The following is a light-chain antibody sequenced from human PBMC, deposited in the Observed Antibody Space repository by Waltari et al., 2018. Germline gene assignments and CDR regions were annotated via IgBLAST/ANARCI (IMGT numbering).Light chain of an antibody. J-gene: IGKJ1*01. Sequence: EIVLTQSPGTLSLSPGERATLSCRASQGVSSRFFAWYQQKPAQAPRLLIYATSIRATGISDRFSGSGSGTDFTLTISRLEAEDFAVYYCQQYAGSPRTFGQGTRVEIK. CDR2: ATS. V-gene: IGKV3-20*01. CDR1: QGVSSRF. CDR3: QQYAGSPRT.